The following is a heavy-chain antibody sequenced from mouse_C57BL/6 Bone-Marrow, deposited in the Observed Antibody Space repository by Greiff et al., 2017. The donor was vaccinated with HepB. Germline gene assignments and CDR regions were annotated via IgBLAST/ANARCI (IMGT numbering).Heavy chain of an antibody. J-gene: IGHJ2*01. CDR3: ARLYGSSSDY. CDR1: GYTFTSYT. V-gene: IGHV1-4*01. Sequence: VKLVESGAELARPGASVKMSCKASGYTFTSYTMHWVKQRPGQGLEWIGYINPSSGYTKYNQKFKDKATLTADKSSSTAYMQLSSLTSEDSAVYYCARLYGSSSDYWGQGTTLTVSS. CDR2: INPSSGYT. D-gene: IGHD1-1*01.